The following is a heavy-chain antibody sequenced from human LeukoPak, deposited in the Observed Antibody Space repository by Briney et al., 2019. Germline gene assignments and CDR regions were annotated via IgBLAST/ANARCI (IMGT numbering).Heavy chain of an antibody. Sequence: GGSLRLSCEASGFTFSSSGMSWVRQAPGKGLEWVSVISDSGRSTLYAASVKGRFTISRDNSKHSLILQMNSLRAEDTAMYYCAKRGTSRQHYFDYWGQGTLVTVAS. D-gene: IGHD1-1*01. J-gene: IGHJ4*02. V-gene: IGHV3-23*01. CDR1: GFTFSSSG. CDR3: AKRGTSRQHYFDY. CDR2: ISDSGRST.